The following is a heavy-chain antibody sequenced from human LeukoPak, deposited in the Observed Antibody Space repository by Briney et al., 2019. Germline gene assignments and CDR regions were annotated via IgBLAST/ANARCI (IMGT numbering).Heavy chain of an antibody. CDR1: GGSISSSGYY. Sequence: ASETLSLTCTVSGGSISSSGYYWGWLRQPPGKGLEWIGSIYYTGSTFYNPSLKSRVTISGDTSKEQFSLKLYSVTAADTAVYYCARSRWPTTYMDVWGKGTTVTVSS. V-gene: IGHV4-39*01. CDR2: IYYTGST. J-gene: IGHJ6*03. CDR3: ARSRWPTTYMDV. D-gene: IGHD5-24*01.